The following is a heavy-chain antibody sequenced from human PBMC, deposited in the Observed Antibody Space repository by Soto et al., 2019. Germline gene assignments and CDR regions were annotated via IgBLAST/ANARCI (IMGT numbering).Heavy chain of an antibody. D-gene: IGHD3-10*01. Sequence: WGSLRLSCTASGFSSINYEINFIRHPPFECLEWVSHISTTGTSPYYADSVRGRFTVSRDTANNSIYLQMNSLRAEDTAVYYCARDGHRGPSYAFDVWCQGTMVTGSS. V-gene: IGHV3-48*03. CDR2: ISTTGTSP. J-gene: IGHJ3*01. CDR1: GFSSINYE. CDR3: ARDGHRGPSYAFDV.